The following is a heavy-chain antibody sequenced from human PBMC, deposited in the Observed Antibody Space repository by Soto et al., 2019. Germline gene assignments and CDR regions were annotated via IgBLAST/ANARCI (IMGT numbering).Heavy chain of an antibody. J-gene: IGHJ6*02. CDR2: ISAYNGNT. V-gene: IGHV1-18*01. CDR1: GYTFTSYG. CDR3: ARDARWREDYCFNSHYYGMDV. D-gene: IGHD4-17*01. Sequence: QVQLVQSGAEVKKPGASVKVSCKSSGYTFTSYGISWVRQAPGQGLEWMGWISAYNGNTNYAQKLQGRVTMTSYTSTSTSYMELMSLISDDTAVYYCARDARWREDYCFNSHYYGMDVWGQGTTVTGSS.